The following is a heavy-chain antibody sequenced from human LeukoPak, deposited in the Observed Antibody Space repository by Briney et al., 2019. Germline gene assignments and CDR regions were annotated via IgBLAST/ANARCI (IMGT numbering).Heavy chain of an antibody. J-gene: IGHJ6*03. CDR3: ARDRVWERGSYSGDYYYYYMDV. D-gene: IGHD1-26*01. Sequence: PSETLSLTCSVSGDSITYFYWSWIRQPPGKGLEWIGYIYYSGSTNYNPSLKSRVTISVDTSKNQFSLKLSSVTAADTAVYYCARDRVWERGSYSGDYYYYYMDVWGKGTTVTVSS. CDR2: IYYSGST. V-gene: IGHV4-59*01. CDR1: GDSITYFY.